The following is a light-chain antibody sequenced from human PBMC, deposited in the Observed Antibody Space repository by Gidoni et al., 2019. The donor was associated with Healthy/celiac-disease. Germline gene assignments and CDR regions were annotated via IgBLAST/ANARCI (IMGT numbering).Light chain of an antibody. J-gene: IGKJ1*01. CDR3: QQYGSSPT. CDR1: QRVSSSY. Sequence: EIVSTQSPGTLSLSPGERATLSCRASQRVSSSYLAWYQQKPGQAPRLLIYGASSRATGIPARFSGSGSGEDFTLTISRLEPEDFTVYYRQQYGSSPTFGQGTKVEIK. CDR2: GAS. V-gene: IGKV3-20*01.